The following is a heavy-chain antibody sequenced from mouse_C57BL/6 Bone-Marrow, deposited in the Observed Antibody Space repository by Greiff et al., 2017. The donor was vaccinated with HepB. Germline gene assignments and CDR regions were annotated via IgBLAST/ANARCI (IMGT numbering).Heavy chain of an antibody. CDR1: GYSITSGYY. J-gene: IGHJ3*01. CDR3: ARSDYYGSSPAWFAY. V-gene: IGHV3-6*01. D-gene: IGHD1-1*01. Sequence: EVQRVESGPGLVKPSQSLSLTCSVPGYSITSGYYWNWIRQFPGNKLEWMGYISYDGSNNYNPSLKNRISITRDTSKNQFFLKLNSVTTEDTATYYCARSDYYGSSPAWFAYWGQGTLVTVSA. CDR2: ISYDGSN.